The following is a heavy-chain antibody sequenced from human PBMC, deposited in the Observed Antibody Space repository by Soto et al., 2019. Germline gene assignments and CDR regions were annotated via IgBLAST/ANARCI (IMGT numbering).Heavy chain of an antibody. D-gene: IGHD2-8*01. J-gene: IGHJ6*02. CDR2: ISAYNGNT. Sequence: ASVKVSCKASGYTFTSYGISWVRQAPGQGLEWMGWISAYNGNTNYAQKLQGRVTMTTDTSTSTAYMELRSLRSDDTAVYYCARVGYCTNGVCYYYGMDVWGQGTTVTVSS. CDR1: GYTFTSYG. V-gene: IGHV1-18*01. CDR3: ARVGYCTNGVCYYYGMDV.